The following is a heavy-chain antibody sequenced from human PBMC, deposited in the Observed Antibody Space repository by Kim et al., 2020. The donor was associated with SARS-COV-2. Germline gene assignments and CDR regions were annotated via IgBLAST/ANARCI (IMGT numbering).Heavy chain of an antibody. J-gene: IGHJ5*02. D-gene: IGHD3-3*01. CDR3: ARDPSITIFGRRLDP. CDR1: GGSFSSYY. V-gene: IGHV4-34*01. Sequence: SETLSLTCAVYGGSFSSYYWSWIRQPPGKGLEWIGEINHSGRTNYNTSLKSRVTVSIDTSKNQFSLELTSVTAADTAIYYCARDPSITIFGRRLDPWGQGTLVTVSS. CDR2: INHSGRT.